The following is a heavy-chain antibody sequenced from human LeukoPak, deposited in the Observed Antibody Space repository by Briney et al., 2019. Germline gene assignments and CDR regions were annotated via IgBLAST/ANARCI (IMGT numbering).Heavy chain of an antibody. J-gene: IGHJ6*02. V-gene: IGHV1-46*01. CDR3: AKDRGSGQYYYYYYGMDV. Sequence: GASVKVFCKASGYTFTSYYMHWVRQAPGQGLEWMGIINPSGGSTSYAQKFQGRVTMTRDTSTSTVYMELSSLRAEDTALYYCAKDRGSGQYYYYYYGMDVWGQGTTVTVSS. CDR2: INPSGGST. CDR1: GYTFTSYY. D-gene: IGHD6-19*01.